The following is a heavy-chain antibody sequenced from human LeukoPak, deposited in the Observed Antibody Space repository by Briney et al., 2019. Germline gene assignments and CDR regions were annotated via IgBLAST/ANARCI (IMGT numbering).Heavy chain of an antibody. D-gene: IGHD6-13*01. CDR2: IYYSGST. CDR3: ARDSSSWLVDY. CDR1: GGSISSSSYY. V-gene: IGHV4-39*07. Sequence: SETLSLTCTVSGGSISSSSYYWGWIRQPPGKGLEWIGSIYYSGSTYYNPSLKSRVTISVDTSKNQFSLKLSSVTAADTAVYYCARDSSSWLVDYWGQGTLVTVSS. J-gene: IGHJ4*02.